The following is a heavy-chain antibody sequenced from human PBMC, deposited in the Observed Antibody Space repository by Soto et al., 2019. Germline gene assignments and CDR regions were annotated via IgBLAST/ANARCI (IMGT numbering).Heavy chain of an antibody. D-gene: IGHD1-26*01. J-gene: IGHJ6*02. CDR1: GGSISSGGYY. Sequence: QVQLQESGPGLVKPSQTLSLTCTVSGGSISSGGYYWSWIRQHPGKVLEWIGYIYYSGSTYYNPSLKSRVTISVDTSKNQSSLKLSSVTAADTAVYYCARDRRELPYYYYGMDVWGQGTTVTVSS. V-gene: IGHV4-31*03. CDR2: IYYSGST. CDR3: ARDRRELPYYYYGMDV.